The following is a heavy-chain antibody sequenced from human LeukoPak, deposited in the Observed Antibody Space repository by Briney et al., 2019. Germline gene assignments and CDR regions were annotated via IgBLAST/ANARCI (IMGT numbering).Heavy chain of an antibody. Sequence: GGSLRLSCAASGFTFSSCGMHWVRQAPGKGLEWVAVITYDGDIRYFEDSVKGRFTISRDTSKSTLYLEMNSLGPEDTAVYYCVKEQGSGYYRTADYWGQGTPVTVSS. D-gene: IGHD3-10*01. CDR3: VKEQGSGYYRTADY. CDR2: ITYDGDIR. J-gene: IGHJ4*02. CDR1: GFTFSSCG. V-gene: IGHV3-30*18.